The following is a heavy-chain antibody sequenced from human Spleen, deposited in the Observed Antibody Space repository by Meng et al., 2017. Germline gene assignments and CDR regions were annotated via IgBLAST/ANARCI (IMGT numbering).Heavy chain of an antibody. CDR2: INPNSGGT. CDR1: GYTFTGYY. J-gene: IGHJ4*02. V-gene: IGHV1-2*06. CDR3: ARGQRTVRGGRYYFDY. Sequence: ASVKVSCKASGYTFTGYYMHWVRQAPGQGLEWMGRINPNSGGTNYAQKFQGRVTMTRDTSISTDYMERSRLRSDDTAVYYCARGQRTVRGGRYYFDYWGQGTLVTVYS. D-gene: IGHD3-10*01.